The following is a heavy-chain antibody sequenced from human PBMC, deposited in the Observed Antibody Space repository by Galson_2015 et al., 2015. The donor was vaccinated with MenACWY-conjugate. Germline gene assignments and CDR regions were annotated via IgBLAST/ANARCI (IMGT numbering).Heavy chain of an antibody. CDR3: AKLSTGGGT. D-gene: IGHD3-16*01. Sequence: INSDGSAADYADSVKGRFTISRDNAKNTLYLQMNSLRAEDTAVYYCAKLSTGGGTWGQGTLVTVSS. V-gene: IGHV3-74*01. J-gene: IGHJ5*02. CDR2: INSDGSAA.